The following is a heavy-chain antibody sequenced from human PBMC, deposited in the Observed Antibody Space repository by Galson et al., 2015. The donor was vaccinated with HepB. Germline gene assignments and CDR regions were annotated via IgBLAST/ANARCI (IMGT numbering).Heavy chain of an antibody. Sequence: SLRLSCAASGFTFRSYWMSWVRQAPGKGLEWVANTKQDGSEKYYVDSVKGRFTISRDNARNSLYLQINSLRAEDTAIYYCTRGQTTSEYWGQGTLVTVSS. D-gene: IGHD4-11*01. CDR2: TKQDGSEK. CDR3: TRGQTTSEY. J-gene: IGHJ4*02. CDR1: GFTFRSYW. V-gene: IGHV3-7*01.